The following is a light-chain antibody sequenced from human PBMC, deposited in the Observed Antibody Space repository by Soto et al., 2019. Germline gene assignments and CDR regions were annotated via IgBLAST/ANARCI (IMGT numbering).Light chain of an antibody. Sequence: QSVLTQPASVSGSPGQSITISCTGTSSNVGGYNYVSWYQQYPGKAPKLIIYEVSDRPSGVSNRFSGSKSGNTASLTISGLQAEDEGDYYCSSYRSRDATYVFGTGTKVTVL. CDR2: EVS. J-gene: IGLJ1*01. CDR1: SSNVGGYNY. V-gene: IGLV2-14*01. CDR3: SSYRSRDATYV.